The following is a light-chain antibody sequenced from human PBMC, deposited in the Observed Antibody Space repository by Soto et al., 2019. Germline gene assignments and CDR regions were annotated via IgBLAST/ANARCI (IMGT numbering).Light chain of an antibody. J-gene: IGKJ1*01. CDR3: QQYSSYST. Sequence: DIQMTQSPSSLSASVGDRVTITCRASQSISNWLAWYQHKPGKAPKLLIYDASTLESGVPSRFSGGGFGTDFTLTISSLQPDDFATYYCQQYSSYSTFGQGTKVEMK. V-gene: IGKV1-5*01. CDR1: QSISNW. CDR2: DAS.